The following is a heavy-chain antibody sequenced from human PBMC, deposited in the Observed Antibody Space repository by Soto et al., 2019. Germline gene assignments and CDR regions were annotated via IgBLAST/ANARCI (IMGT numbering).Heavy chain of an antibody. D-gene: IGHD5-18*01. Sequence: QVQLVQSGAEVKKPGSSVKVSCKASGGTFSSYAISWVRQAPGQGLEWMGGIIPIFGTANYAEKFQGRVKITADESTSTDYMELSSLRSEDTPVYYCARDRTDMLPRYGMDVWGQGTTVTVSS. J-gene: IGHJ6*02. CDR2: IIPIFGTA. V-gene: IGHV1-69*01. CDR1: GGTFSSYA. CDR3: ARDRTDMLPRYGMDV.